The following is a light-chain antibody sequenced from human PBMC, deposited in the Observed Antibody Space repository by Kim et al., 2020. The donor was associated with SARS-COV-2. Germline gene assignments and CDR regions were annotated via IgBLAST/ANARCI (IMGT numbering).Light chain of an antibody. CDR1: TSNIGNNF. Sequence: ELTQPPSASETPGHSVTISCSGSTSNIGNNFVNWYRQFPGAAPKLLIYRNHERPSGVPDRISGSKSGASASLAISGLRAEDEAFYYCASWDDSLSSQVFGGGTKLTVL. J-gene: IGLJ3*02. CDR3: ASWDDSLSSQV. CDR2: RNH. V-gene: IGLV1-47*01.